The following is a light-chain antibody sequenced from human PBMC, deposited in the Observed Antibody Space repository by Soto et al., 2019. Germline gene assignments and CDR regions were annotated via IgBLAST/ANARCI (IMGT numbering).Light chain of an antibody. Sequence: DIQLTRSPSFLSASVGDRVTITCRASQGISSNLAWYQQKPGKAPKLLIYAASTLQSGVPSRFSGSGSGTEFTLTITSLQPADFATYYCQQLNSYPRTFGQGTKVEIK. CDR2: AAS. CDR3: QQLNSYPRT. CDR1: QGISSN. V-gene: IGKV1-9*01. J-gene: IGKJ1*01.